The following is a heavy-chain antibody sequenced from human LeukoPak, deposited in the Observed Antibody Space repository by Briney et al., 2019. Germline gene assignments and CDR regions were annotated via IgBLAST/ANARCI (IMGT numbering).Heavy chain of an antibody. Sequence: GGSLRLSCAASGFTFSSFGMHWVRQAPGKGLEWVAFIRYDGSNKYYAGSVKGRFTISRDNSKNTLYLQMNSLRAEDTAVYYCVRGVYCSSTSCSRDAFDIWGQGTMVTDSS. V-gene: IGHV3-30*02. CDR3: VRGVYCSSTSCSRDAFDI. J-gene: IGHJ3*02. CDR1: GFTFSSFG. CDR2: IRYDGSNK. D-gene: IGHD2-2*01.